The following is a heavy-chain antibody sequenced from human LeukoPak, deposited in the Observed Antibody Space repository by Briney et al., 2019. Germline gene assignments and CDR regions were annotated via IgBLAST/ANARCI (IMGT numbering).Heavy chain of an antibody. V-gene: IGHV4-59*01. CDR3: ARPRAVAGTPWFDP. Sequence: PSETLSLTCTVSGGSISSYYWSWIRQPPGKGLEWIGYIYYSGSTNYNPSLKSRVTISVDTSKNQFSLKLSSVTAADTAVYYCARPRAVAGTPWFDPWGQGTLVTVSS. D-gene: IGHD6-19*01. CDR2: IYYSGST. J-gene: IGHJ5*02. CDR1: GGSISSYY.